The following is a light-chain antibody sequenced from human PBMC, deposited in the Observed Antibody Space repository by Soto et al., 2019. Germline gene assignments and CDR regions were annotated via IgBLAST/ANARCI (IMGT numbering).Light chain of an antibody. CDR1: QSVSKS. CDR2: DAS. J-gene: IGKJ4*01. CDR3: QQRSDWPLT. V-gene: IGKV3-11*01. Sequence: EIVLTQSPAALSFSPGERATLSCRASQSVSKSLAWYQQKPGQAPRLLIYDASSKPIGIPSRFTGSASGTDFTLTISGLETEDFAVYYCQQRSDWPLTFGGGTKVEIK.